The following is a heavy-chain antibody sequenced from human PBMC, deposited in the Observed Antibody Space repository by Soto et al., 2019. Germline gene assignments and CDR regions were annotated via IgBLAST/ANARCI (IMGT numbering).Heavy chain of an antibody. Sequence: GGSLRLSCAASGFTFSSYWMHWVRQAPGKGLVWVSRINSDGSSTSYADSVKGRFTISRDNAKNTLYLQMNSLRAEDTAVYYCARGRGDYGDYVHFDYWGQGTLVTVAS. J-gene: IGHJ4*02. CDR3: ARGRGDYGDYVHFDY. D-gene: IGHD4-17*01. V-gene: IGHV3-74*01. CDR2: INSDGSST. CDR1: GFTFSSYW.